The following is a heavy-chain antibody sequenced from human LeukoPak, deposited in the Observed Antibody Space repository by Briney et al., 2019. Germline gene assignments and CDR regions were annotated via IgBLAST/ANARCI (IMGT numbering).Heavy chain of an antibody. D-gene: IGHD6-19*01. CDR1: GFTFSSYA. V-gene: IGHV3-23*01. Sequence: PGGSLRLSCAASGFTFSSYAMSWVRQAPGKGLEWVSAISGSGGSTYYSDSVKGRFTISRDNSKNTLYLQMYSLRAEDTAVYYCAGEYSSGWPQRVFDYWGQGTLVTVSS. CDR3: AGEYSSGWPQRVFDY. CDR2: ISGSGGST. J-gene: IGHJ4*02.